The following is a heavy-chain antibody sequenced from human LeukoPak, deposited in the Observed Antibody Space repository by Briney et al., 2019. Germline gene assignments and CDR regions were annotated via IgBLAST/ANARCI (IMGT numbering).Heavy chain of an antibody. CDR3: AKYVWGSYRSFDY. D-gene: IGHD3-16*02. CDR1: GFTVSSNY. J-gene: IGHJ4*02. Sequence: GGSLRLSCAASGFTVSSNYMSWVRQAPGRGLEWVSVIYSGGSTYYADSVKGRFTISRDNSKNTLYLQMNSLRAEDTAVYYCAKYVWGSYRSFDYWGQGTLVTVSS. V-gene: IGHV3-53*01. CDR2: IYSGGST.